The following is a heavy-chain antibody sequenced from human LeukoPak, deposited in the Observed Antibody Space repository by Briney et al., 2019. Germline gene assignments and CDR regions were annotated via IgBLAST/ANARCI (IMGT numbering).Heavy chain of an antibody. J-gene: IGHJ4*02. CDR1: GGSINGYY. D-gene: IGHD3-16*01. CDR3: ARGAGLFGGYLDS. CDR2: IYYSGST. Sequence: SETLSLTCTVSGGSINGYYWSWIRQPPGKGLEWIGYIYYSGSTNYNPSLKSRVTISVDTSKNHFSLKLSSVTAADTAIYYCARGAGLFGGYLDSWGQGTLVTVSS. V-gene: IGHV4-59*01.